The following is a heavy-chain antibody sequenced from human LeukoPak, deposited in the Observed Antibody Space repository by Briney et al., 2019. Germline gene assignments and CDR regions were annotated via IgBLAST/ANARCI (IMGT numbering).Heavy chain of an antibody. Sequence: SETLSLTCTVSGGSITSSNYYWGWIRQPPGKGLEWIGSFYYSGSTNYNPSLKSRVTISVDTSKNQFSLKLTSVTAADTAVYYCVYYYGSGSVEYWGQGTLVTVSS. CDR1: GGSITSSNYY. V-gene: IGHV4-39*01. CDR2: FYYSGST. J-gene: IGHJ4*02. CDR3: VYYYGSGSVEY. D-gene: IGHD3-10*01.